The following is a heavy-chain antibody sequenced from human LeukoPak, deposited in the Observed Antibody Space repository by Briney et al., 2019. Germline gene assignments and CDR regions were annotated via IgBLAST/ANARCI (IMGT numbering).Heavy chain of an antibody. CDR1: GFTFSSYA. Sequence: GGSLRLSCAASGFTFSSYAMIWVRQAPGKGLEGVSAISGSGGNTYYADSVKGRFTISRDNSKNTLYLQMNSLRAEDTAVYYCATDYGDFGSGAFDIWGQGTMVTVSS. J-gene: IGHJ3*02. CDR2: ISGSGGNT. CDR3: ATDYGDFGSGAFDI. V-gene: IGHV3-23*01. D-gene: IGHD4-17*01.